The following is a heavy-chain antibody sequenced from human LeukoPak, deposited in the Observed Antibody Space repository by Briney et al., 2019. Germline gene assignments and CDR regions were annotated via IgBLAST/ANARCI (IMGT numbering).Heavy chain of an antibody. CDR2: INYSGST. CDR3: ARGMTSTRYWYFDL. CDR1: GGSISSYY. J-gene: IGHJ2*01. Sequence: SETLSLTCTVSGGSISSYYWSWIRQPPGRGLEWIGYINYSGSTNNNPSLKSRVTMSVDASKSQVSLKVTSVTAADTAVYYCARGMTSTRYWYFDLWGRGTLVSVSS. D-gene: IGHD2-21*02. V-gene: IGHV4-59*01.